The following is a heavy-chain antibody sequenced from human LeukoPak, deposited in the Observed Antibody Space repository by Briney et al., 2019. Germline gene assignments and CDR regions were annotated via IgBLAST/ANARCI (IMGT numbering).Heavy chain of an antibody. D-gene: IGHD1-26*01. J-gene: IGHJ4*02. CDR3: AKSVVNSGTYIPFDY. CDR2: ISGSGRST. V-gene: IGHV3-23*01. CDR1: GFTYTNFA. Sequence: GGSLRLSCEASGFTYTNFAMNWVRQAPEKGLEWVSVISGSGRSTYYADSVKGRFTISRDKSKNTLYLQMNSLRAEDTAIYYCAKSVVNSGTYIPFDYWGRGTLVTVSS.